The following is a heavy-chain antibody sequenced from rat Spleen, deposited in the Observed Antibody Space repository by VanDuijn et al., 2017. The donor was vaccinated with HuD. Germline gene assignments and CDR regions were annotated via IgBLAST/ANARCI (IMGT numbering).Heavy chain of an antibody. CDR1: GPSISSSYR. Sequence: EVQLQESGPGLAKPSQSLSLTCSVTGPSISSSYRWNWIRRFPGNELEWMGYINSAGTTNYNPSLKSRISITRDTSKNQFFLQVDSVTTEDTATYYCARSDGTHYYLPFADWGQGTLVTVSS. V-gene: IGHV3-3*01. CDR3: ARSDGTHYYLPFAD. J-gene: IGHJ3*01. CDR2: INSAGTT. D-gene: IGHD1-1*01.